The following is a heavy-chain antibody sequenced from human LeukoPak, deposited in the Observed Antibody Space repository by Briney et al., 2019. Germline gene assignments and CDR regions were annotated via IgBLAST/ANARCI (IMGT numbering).Heavy chain of an antibody. CDR1: GFTFTMFG. CDR2: IDARSGIV. D-gene: IGHD3-3*01. CDR3: ARTYDFGRGPPGDAFDN. Sequence: GGSLRLSCAASGFTFTMFGMNWVRQAPGKGLEWVSYIDARSGIVYYADSVQGRFTISIDDAKDSVFLQMNSLRVDDTAVYYCARTYDFGRGPPGDAFDNWGQGTLVTVPS. V-gene: IGHV3-48*01. J-gene: IGHJ3*02.